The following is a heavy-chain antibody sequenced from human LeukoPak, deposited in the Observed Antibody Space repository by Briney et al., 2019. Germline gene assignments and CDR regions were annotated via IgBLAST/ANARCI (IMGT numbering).Heavy chain of an antibody. V-gene: IGHV3-30*03. CDR1: GFTFSTYG. Sequence: GGSLRLSCAASGFTFSTYGMQRVRQAPGKGLEWVSITSYDGSSKFYADSVQGRFTISRDNSKNTLYLQMNSLRAEDTAVYYCARKEGGTWAADYWGQGTLVSVSS. D-gene: IGHD2-15*01. CDR3: ARKEGGTWAADY. J-gene: IGHJ4*02. CDR2: TSYDGSSK.